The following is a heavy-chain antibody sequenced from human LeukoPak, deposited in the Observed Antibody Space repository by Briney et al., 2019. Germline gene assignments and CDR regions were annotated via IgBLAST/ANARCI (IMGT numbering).Heavy chain of an antibody. V-gene: IGHV5-51*01. D-gene: IGHD3-10*01. CDR2: IYPGDSDT. CDR1: GYSFTSYW. Sequence: GESLKISCKGSGYSFTSYWIGWVRQMPGKGPEWMGIIYPGDSDTRYSPSFQGQVTISADKFISTAYLQWSSLKASDTAMYYCARASMVRGVIILFDYWGQGTLVTVSS. J-gene: IGHJ4*02. CDR3: ARASMVRGVIILFDY.